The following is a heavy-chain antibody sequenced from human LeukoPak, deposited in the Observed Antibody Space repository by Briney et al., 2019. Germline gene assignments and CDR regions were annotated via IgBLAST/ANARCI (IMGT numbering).Heavy chain of an antibody. CDR3: ALFCSGGSCLNPQGDYFDY. J-gene: IGHJ4*02. D-gene: IGHD2-15*01. V-gene: IGHV5-51*01. CDR2: IYPGGSDT. CDR1: GYSFTSYW. Sequence: GESLQISCQGSGYSFTSYWIGWVRQMPGKGLEWMGIIYPGGSDTRYSPSFQGQVTISADKSISTAYLQWSSLKASDTAMYHCALFCSGGSCLNPQGDYFDYWGQGTLVTVSS.